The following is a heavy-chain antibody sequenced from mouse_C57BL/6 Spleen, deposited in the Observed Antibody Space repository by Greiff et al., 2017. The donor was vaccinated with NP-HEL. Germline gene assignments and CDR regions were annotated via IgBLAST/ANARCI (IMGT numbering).Heavy chain of an antibody. CDR2: INPNNGGT. CDR3: ARGGPNWDRDY. D-gene: IGHD4-1*01. Sequence: EVQLQQSGPELVKPGASVKISCKASGYTFTDYYMNWVKQSHGKSLEWIGDINPNNGGTSYNQKFKGKATLTVDKSSSTAYMGLRSLTSEDSAVYYCARGGPNWDRDYWGQGTTLTVSS. J-gene: IGHJ2*01. V-gene: IGHV1-26*01. CDR1: GYTFTDYY.